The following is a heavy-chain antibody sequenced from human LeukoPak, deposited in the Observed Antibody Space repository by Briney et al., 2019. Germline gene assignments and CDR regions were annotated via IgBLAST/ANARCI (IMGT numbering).Heavy chain of an antibody. V-gene: IGHV1-24*01. CDR2: FDPEDGET. Sequence: ASVKVSCKVSGYTLTELSMHWVRQAPGNGLEWMGGFDPEDGETIYAQKFQGRVTMTEDTSTDTAYMELSSLRSEDTAVYYCATDLGLVGATLVAYYFDYWGQGTLVTVSS. CDR1: GYTLTELS. CDR3: ATDLGLVGATLVAYYFDY. D-gene: IGHD1-26*01. J-gene: IGHJ4*02.